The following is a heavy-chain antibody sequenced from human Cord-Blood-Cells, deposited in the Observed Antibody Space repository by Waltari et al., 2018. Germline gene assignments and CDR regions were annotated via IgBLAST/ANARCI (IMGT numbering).Heavy chain of an antibody. CDR1: GGSFSGYY. V-gene: IGHV4-34*01. CDR3: ARGPGGIAVAGTPS. CDR2: INHSGST. D-gene: IGHD6-19*01. J-gene: IGHJ4*02. Sequence: QVQLQQWGAGLLKPSETLSLTCAVYGGSFSGYYWSWIRQPPGKGLEWIGEINHSGSTNYNPSLKSRVTISVDTSKNQFSLKLSSVTAADTAVYYCARGPGGIAVAGTPSWGQGTLVTVSS.